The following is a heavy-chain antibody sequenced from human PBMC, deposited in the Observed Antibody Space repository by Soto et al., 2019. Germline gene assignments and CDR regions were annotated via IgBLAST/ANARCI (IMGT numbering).Heavy chain of an antibody. D-gene: IGHD1-26*01. CDR2: INTYNGNT. CDR1: GYTFTSYG. V-gene: IGHV1-18*01. CDR3: ARYRALELGDY. Sequence: QVQLVQSGAEVKKPGASVKVSCKASGYTFTSYGISWVRQAPGQGLEWMGRINTYNGNTNYAQKLQGRVTMTTDTSTSTGYMEPRSLRSEDTGGYYCARYRALELGDYRGQGTLVTVSS. J-gene: IGHJ4*02.